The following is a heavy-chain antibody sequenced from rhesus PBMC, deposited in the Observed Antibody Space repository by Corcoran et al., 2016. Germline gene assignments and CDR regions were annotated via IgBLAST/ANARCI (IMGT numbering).Heavy chain of an antibody. V-gene: IGHV1-111*02. CDR2: VKPANGYP. CDR3: ATDRGPCNWYFAL. D-gene: IGHD6-25*01. Sequence: EVQLVQSGAEIKKPGASVNIPCKASGYTFTDYNVHWVRQTLGKGLEGMGRVKPANGYPIYAQTFQDRVTHAAAPSTDTSYMGLTRLNSEHTAAYYCATDRGPCNWYFALWGPGTPITVSS. CDR1: GYTFTDYN. J-gene: IGHJ2*01.